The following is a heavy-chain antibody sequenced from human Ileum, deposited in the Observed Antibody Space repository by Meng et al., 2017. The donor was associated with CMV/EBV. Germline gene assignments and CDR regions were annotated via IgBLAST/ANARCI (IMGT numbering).Heavy chain of an antibody. Sequence: GESLKISCAASGFTFSISGTHWVRQAPGKGLEWVALIRSDGSDEYYGDSVKGRFTISRDNSKNTLFLQMNSLRAEDTAVYYCAKDKGFRYLEWSSVRGQGTLVTVSS. J-gene: IGHJ4*02. V-gene: IGHV3-30*02. CDR3: AKDKGFRYLEWSSV. D-gene: IGHD3-3*01. CDR2: IRSDGSDE. CDR1: GFTFSISG.